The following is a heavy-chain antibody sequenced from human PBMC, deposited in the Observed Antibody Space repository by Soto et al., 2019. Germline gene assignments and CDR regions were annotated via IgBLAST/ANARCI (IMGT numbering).Heavy chain of an antibody. CDR2: IYYDGRT. CDR1: GGSISNYF. CDR3: ARLGNYEGAY. Sequence: QVQLQESGPGLVKPSETLSLTCTVSGGSISNYFWVWIRQPPGKGLEWIGYIYYDGRTDYNPSLKSRVTISLDTPRKQFSLRLSSVTAADTAVYFCARLGNYEGAYWGQGALVTVSS. V-gene: IGHV4-59*08. J-gene: IGHJ4*02. D-gene: IGHD4-4*01.